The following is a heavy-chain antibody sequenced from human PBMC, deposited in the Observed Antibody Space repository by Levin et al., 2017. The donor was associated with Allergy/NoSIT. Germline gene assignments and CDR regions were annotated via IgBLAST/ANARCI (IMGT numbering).Heavy chain of an antibody. D-gene: IGHD1-1*01. V-gene: IGHV3-30*18. J-gene: IGHJ4*02. CDR1: GFTFSSFP. Sequence: LSLTCAASGFTFSSFPMHWVRQAPGKGLEWVAIVSHDGSTKYYADSVKGRFTISRDNSKNTLYLQMNSLRAEDTAVYYCANAVGQDNFWGQRALVTVSS. CDR3: ANAVGQDNF. CDR2: VSHDGSTK.